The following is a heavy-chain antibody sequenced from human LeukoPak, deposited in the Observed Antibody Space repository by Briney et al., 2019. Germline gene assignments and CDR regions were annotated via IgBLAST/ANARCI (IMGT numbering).Heavy chain of an antibody. CDR2: ISGSGGST. D-gene: IGHD5-12*01. CDR1: VFTFSSYA. J-gene: IGHJ4*02. V-gene: IGHV3-23*01. CDR3: AKDHVATIYLFAY. Sequence: GGSLRLSFAASVFTFSSYAMSWVLQAPGKGLECVSAISGSGGSTYYADSVKGRFTISRDNPKNKMYLQMHSLRAEDTPVYSCAKDHVATIYLFAYWGQGTLVTVSS.